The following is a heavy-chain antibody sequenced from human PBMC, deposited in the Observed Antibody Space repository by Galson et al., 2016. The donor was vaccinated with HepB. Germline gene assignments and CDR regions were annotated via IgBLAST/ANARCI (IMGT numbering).Heavy chain of an antibody. CDR1: GESFTGYY. Sequence: SETLSLTCAVYGESFTGYYWSWIRQTPGEGLEWIAEINHRGSTNYIPSLKGRVTISVDTSKNQFSLKLTSVTAADTAMYYCARTWPRATVVVVRAFDMWGQGTMVTVSS. V-gene: IGHV4-34*01. CDR3: ARTWPRATVVVVRAFDM. CDR2: INHRGST. J-gene: IGHJ3*02. D-gene: IGHD3-22*01.